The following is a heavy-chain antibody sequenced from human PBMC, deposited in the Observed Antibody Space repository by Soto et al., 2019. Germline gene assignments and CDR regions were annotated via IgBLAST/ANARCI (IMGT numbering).Heavy chain of an antibody. D-gene: IGHD1-26*01. CDR2: IYYSGST. J-gene: IGHJ6*02. Sequence: SETLSLTCTVSGGSISSGGYYWSWIRQHPGKGLEWIGYIYYSGSTYYNPSLKSRVTISVDTSKNQFSLKLSSVTAADTAVYYCARVVVGATTGVFTNYYYYYGMDVWGQGTTVTVSS. CDR3: ARVVVGATTGVFTNYYYYYGMDV. V-gene: IGHV4-31*03. CDR1: GGSISSGGYY.